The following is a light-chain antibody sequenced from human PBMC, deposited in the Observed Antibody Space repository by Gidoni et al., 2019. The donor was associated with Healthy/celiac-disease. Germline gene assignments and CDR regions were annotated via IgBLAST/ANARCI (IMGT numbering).Light chain of an antibody. CDR3: QKRSNWPLT. V-gene: IGKV3-11*01. CDR2: AAS. J-gene: IGKJ4*01. Sequence: VLTQSPATLSLSPGERATFSCRATKSVSSYLAWYQQKHGQAPRLLSYAASNRATGIPARFSGSGSGTDFTLTISSLEPEDFAVYYCQKRSNWPLTCGGGTKVEIK. CDR1: KSVSSY.